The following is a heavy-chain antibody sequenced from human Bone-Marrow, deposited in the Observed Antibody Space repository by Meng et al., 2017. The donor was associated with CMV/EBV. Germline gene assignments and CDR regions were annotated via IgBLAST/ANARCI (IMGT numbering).Heavy chain of an antibody. Sequence: GESLKISCVASGFTFDDYAMHWVRQRPGKGLEWVSLISWNSYNTYYADSVKGRFTVSRDNSENSLYLQMDSLRTEDTAFYYCTKDWRSTTYGHFYNCGQGTLVTASS. CDR2: ISWNSYNT. V-gene: IGHV3-43D*03. J-gene: IGHJ4*02. D-gene: IGHD2-2*01. CDR3: TKDWRSTTYGHFYN. CDR1: GFTFDDYA.